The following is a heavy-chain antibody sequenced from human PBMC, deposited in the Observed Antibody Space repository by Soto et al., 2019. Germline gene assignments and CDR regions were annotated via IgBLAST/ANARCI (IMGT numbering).Heavy chain of an antibody. V-gene: IGHV1-18*01. CDR3: ARVVATVAGPYGMDV. CDR1: GYTFTSYV. D-gene: IGHD6-19*01. CDR2: ISAYNGNT. J-gene: IGHJ6*02. Sequence: QVQLVQSGAEVKKPGASVKVSCRASGYTFTSYVISWVRQAPAQGLEWMGWISAYNGNTNFAPKLQGRVTMTTDTSXXTGYMELRCLRSDATAVYYCARVVATVAGPYGMDVWGQGTTVTDSS.